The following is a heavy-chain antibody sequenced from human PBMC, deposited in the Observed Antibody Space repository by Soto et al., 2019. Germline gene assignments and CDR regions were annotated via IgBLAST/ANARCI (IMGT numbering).Heavy chain of an antibody. V-gene: IGHV1-69*13. Sequence: SVKVSCKASGGTFSSYSISWVRQAPGQGLEWMGGIIPIFGTANYAQQFQGRVTITADESTSTAYMELSSLRSEDTAMYYCARVGYSSTGTTFHYHGLDVWGQGTTVTVSS. CDR3: ARVGYSSTGTTFHYHGLDV. CDR2: IIPIFGTA. D-gene: IGHD3-22*01. J-gene: IGHJ6*02. CDR1: GGTFSSYS.